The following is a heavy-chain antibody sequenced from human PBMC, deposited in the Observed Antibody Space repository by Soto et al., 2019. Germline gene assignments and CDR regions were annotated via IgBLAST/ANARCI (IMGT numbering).Heavy chain of an antibody. CDR1: GYTFTSYG. D-gene: IGHD1-1*01. J-gene: IGHJ4*02. V-gene: IGHV1-18*01. Sequence: QVHLVXSGXXXXXPGASVKVSCKASGYTFTSYGITWVRQAPGQGLEWMGWISAHNGNTDYAQKLQGRVIVTRDTSTSTAYMELRSLISDDTAVYYCARGRYGDYWGQGALVTVSS. CDR2: ISAHNGNT. CDR3: ARGRYGDY.